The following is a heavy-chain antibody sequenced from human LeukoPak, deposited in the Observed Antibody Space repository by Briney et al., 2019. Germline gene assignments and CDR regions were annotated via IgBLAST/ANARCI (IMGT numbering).Heavy chain of an antibody. CDR1: GFTFSSYG. CDR2: ISGSGATT. J-gene: IGHJ4*02. D-gene: IGHD6-19*01. Sequence: GGSLRLSCAASGFTFSSYGMSWVRQAPGKGLEWVSTISGSGATTYYADSVKGRFTISRDNSKNTLYLQMNSLRAEDTAVYYCAKSRRESSDWHFDYWGQGTLVTVSS. CDR3: AKSRRESSDWHFDY. V-gene: IGHV3-23*01.